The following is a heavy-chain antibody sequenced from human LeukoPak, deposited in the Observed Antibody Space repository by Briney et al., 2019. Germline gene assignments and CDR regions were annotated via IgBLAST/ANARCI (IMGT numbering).Heavy chain of an antibody. CDR2: ISAYNGNT. D-gene: IGHD2-15*01. CDR1: GYTFTSYG. CDR3: ARAGGYCGRISCPYYFDY. J-gene: IGHJ4*02. V-gene: IGHV1-18*01. Sequence: ASVKVSCKASGYTFTSYGISWVRQAPGQGLEWMGWISAYNGNTNYAQKLQGRVTMTRNTPISTAYMELSSLRSEDTAVYYCARAGGYCGRISCPYYFDYWGQGSLVAVSS.